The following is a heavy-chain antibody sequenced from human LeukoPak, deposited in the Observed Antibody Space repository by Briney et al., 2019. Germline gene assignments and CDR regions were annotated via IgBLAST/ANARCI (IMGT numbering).Heavy chain of an antibody. Sequence: SSETLSLTCTVSGGSISSYYWSWIRLPPGKGLEWIGYIYYSGSTNYNPSLKSRVTISVDTSKNQFSLKLSSVTAADTAVYYCARQYGGAIVATITDYWGQGTLVTVSS. CDR1: GGSISSYY. CDR2: IYYSGST. J-gene: IGHJ4*02. CDR3: ARQYGGAIVATITDY. D-gene: IGHD5-12*01. V-gene: IGHV4-59*01.